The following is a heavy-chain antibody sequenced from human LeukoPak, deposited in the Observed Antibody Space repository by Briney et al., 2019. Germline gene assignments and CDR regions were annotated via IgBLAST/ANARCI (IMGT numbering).Heavy chain of an antibody. CDR2: IIPIFGTA. Sequence: ASVKVSCKASGGTFSSYAIIWVRQAPGQGLEWMGGIIPIFGTANYAQKFQGRVTITADESTSTAYMELSSLRSEDTAVYYCARVMVAATHPDYWGQGTLVTVSS. CDR3: ARVMVAATHPDY. D-gene: IGHD2-15*01. V-gene: IGHV1-69*13. CDR1: GGTFSSYA. J-gene: IGHJ4*02.